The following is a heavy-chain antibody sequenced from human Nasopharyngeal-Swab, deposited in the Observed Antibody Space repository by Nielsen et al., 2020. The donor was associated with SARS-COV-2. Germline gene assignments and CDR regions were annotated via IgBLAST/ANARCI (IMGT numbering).Heavy chain of an antibody. CDR3: ARDLEGAEASDY. CDR1: GYTFTSYY. CDR2: ITPSGGAT. Sequence: ASVKVSCKASGYTFTSYYMHWVRQAPGQGLEWMGVITPSGGATNYARKFRGRVTMTRDPSTSTVYLDLSSLKSEDTAVYFCARDLEGAEASDYWGQGTLLTVSS. D-gene: IGHD1-1*01. J-gene: IGHJ4*02. V-gene: IGHV1-46*01.